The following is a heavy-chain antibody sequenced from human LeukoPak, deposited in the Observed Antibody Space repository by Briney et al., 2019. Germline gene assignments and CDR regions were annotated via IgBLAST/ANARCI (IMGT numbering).Heavy chain of an antibody. Sequence: GASVKVSCTASGDTFTGYFVHWVRQAPGQGLEWMGCIKYNGDGANSAQRFQGRVTMTWDTSITTAYMELSSLRSDDTAVYYCAREAQGTYKFLDWGQGTLVTVSS. CDR1: GDTFTGYF. J-gene: IGHJ4*02. CDR2: IKYNGDGA. CDR3: AREAQGTYKFLD. V-gene: IGHV1-2*02. D-gene: IGHD1-1*01.